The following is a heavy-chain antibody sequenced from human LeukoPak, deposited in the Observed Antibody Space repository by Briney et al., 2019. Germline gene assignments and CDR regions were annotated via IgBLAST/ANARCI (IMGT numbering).Heavy chain of an antibody. J-gene: IGHJ4*02. CDR1: VFTFSDYE. Sequence: QAGGPLRLSCAASVFTFSDYEINWVRQAPGKGLEWVSCISTSGSTTYYADSVKGRFTISRDSAKNSLFLQMTTLTVEDTAVYYCARGALHVFDYWGQGTPVTVSS. CDR3: ARGALHVFDY. D-gene: IGHD3-10*02. V-gene: IGHV3-48*03. CDR2: ISTSGSTT.